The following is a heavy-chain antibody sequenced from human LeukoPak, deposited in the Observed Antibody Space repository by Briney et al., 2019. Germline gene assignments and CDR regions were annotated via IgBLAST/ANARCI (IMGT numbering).Heavy chain of an antibody. J-gene: IGHJ4*02. V-gene: IGHV3-33*01. CDR3: ARGQFPDIVVVPTLGNYFDY. CDR1: GFTFSSYG. Sequence: TGGSLRLSCAASGFTFSSYGMHWVRQAPGKGLEWVAVIWYDGSNKYYADSVKGRFTISRDNSKNTLYLQMNSLRAEDTAVYYCARGQFPDIVVVPTLGNYFDYWGPGTLVTVSS. D-gene: IGHD2-2*01. CDR2: IWYDGSNK.